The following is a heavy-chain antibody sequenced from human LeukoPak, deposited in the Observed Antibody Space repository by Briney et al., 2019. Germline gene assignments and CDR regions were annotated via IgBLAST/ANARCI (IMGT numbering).Heavy chain of an antibody. V-gene: IGHV4-39*07. CDR2: IYYSGST. J-gene: IGHJ3*02. Sequence: SETLSLTCTVSGGSINSGDYYWVWIRQPPGKGLEWIGSIYYSGSTSYNPSLKSRVTISVDKSKNQFSLKLSSVTAADTAVYYCAGAYCGGDCYSGRAFDIWGQGTMVTVSS. CDR3: AGAYCGGDCYSGRAFDI. D-gene: IGHD2-21*02. CDR1: GGSINSGDYY.